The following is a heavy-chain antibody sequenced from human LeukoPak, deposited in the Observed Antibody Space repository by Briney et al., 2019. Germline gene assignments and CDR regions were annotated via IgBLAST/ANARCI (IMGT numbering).Heavy chain of an antibody. CDR2: INHSGST. V-gene: IGHV4-34*01. CDR1: GGSFSGYY. J-gene: IGHJ4*02. Sequence: SETLSLTCAVYGGSFSGYYWSWIRQPPGKGLEWIGEINHSGSTNYNPSLKSRVTISVDTSKNQFSLELSSVTAADTAVYYCARHGVASDYWGQGTLVTVSS. D-gene: IGHD2-15*01. CDR3: ARHGVASDY.